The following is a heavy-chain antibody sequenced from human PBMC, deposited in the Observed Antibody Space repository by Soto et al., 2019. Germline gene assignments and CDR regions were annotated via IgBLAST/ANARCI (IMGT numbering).Heavy chain of an antibody. Sequence: QVQLVQSGAEVKKPGSSVKVSCKASGVTFSSETISWVRQAPGQGRERVGGIIPLFGTANYAQEFQGRVTVTADVSTSPAYIERISLRSDATAVYYCATVLSANPASPFDSWCQGTRVTVSS. CDR1: GVTFSSET. CDR2: IIPLFGTA. CDR3: ATVLSANPASPFDS. J-gene: IGHJ4*02. V-gene: IGHV1-69*01. D-gene: IGHD2-21*01.